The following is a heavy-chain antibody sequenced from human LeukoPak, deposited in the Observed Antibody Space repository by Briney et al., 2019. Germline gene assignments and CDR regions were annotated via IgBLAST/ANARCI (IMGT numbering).Heavy chain of an antibody. D-gene: IGHD1-26*01. V-gene: IGHV3-30-3*01. CDR1: GFTFSSYA. CDR3: ARVKRGSYGDY. Sequence: PGGSLRLSCAASGFTFSSYAMHWVRQAQGKGLERVAVISYDGSNKYYADSVKGRFTISRDNSKNTLYLQMNSLRAEDTAVYYCARVKRGSYGDYWGQGTLVTVSS. CDR2: ISYDGSNK. J-gene: IGHJ4*02.